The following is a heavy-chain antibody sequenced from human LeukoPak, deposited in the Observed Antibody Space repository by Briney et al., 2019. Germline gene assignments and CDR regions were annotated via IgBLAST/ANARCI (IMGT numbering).Heavy chain of an antibody. CDR1: GFTFSFYT. D-gene: IGHD7-27*01. CDR3: AIDPNWGVDY. Sequence: GGSLRLSCAASGFTFSFYTMYWVRQAPGKGLEWVSIIGISGGGIHYADSVKGRFTISRDNSKNTLYLQMNSLRAEDTAVYYCAIDPNWGVDYWGQGVLVTVSS. V-gene: IGHV3-23*01. CDR2: IGISGGGI. J-gene: IGHJ4*02.